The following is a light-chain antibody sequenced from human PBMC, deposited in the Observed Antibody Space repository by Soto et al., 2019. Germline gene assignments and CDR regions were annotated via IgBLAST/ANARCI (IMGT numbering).Light chain of an antibody. CDR2: EVS. CDR3: SSYAGRNNYV. V-gene: IGLV2-8*01. J-gene: IGLJ1*01. CDR1: SSDVGGYKY. Sequence: QSVLTQPPSAAGSPGQSVTISCTGTSSDVGGYKYVSWYQHHPGKAPKLLIYEVSKRPSGVPDRFSGSKSGNTASLTVSGLEAEDEADYYFSSYAGRNNYVFGTGTELTVL.